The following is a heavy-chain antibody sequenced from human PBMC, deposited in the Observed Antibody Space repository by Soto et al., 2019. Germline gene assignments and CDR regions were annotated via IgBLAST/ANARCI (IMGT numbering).Heavy chain of an antibody. V-gene: IGHV5-10-1*01. D-gene: IGHD6-19*01. J-gene: IGHJ4*02. CDR2: IDPSDSYT. CDR1: GYSFTSCW. CDR3: ARHTFVXSGWRGDFDY. Sequence: EVQLVQSGAEVKKPGESLRISCKGSGYSFTSCWISWVRQMPGKGLEWMGRIDPSDSYTNYSPSFQGHVTISADKSISTAYLQWSSLXASXTAMYYCARHTFVXSGWRGDFDYWGQGTLVTVSS.